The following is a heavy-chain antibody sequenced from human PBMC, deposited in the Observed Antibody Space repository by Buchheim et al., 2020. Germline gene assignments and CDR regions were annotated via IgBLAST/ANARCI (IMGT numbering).Heavy chain of an antibody. V-gene: IGHV3-30*18. Sequence: QVQLVESGGGVVQPGRSLRLSCAASGFTFSSYGMHWVRQAPGKGLEWVAVISYDGSNKYYADSVKGRFTISRDNSKNTLYLQMNSLRAEDTAVYYCAKAYYDILTGYRSGGYWGQGTL. CDR3: AKAYYDILTGYRSGGY. D-gene: IGHD3-9*01. J-gene: IGHJ4*02. CDR1: GFTFSSYG. CDR2: ISYDGSNK.